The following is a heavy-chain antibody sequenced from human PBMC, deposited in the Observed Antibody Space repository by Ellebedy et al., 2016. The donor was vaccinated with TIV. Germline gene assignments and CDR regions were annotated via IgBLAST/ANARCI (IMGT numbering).Heavy chain of an antibody. CDR1: GFSFSSYA. Sequence: PGGSLRLSCAASGFSFSSYAMSWVRQAPGKGLEWVSAISGSGGSTYYADSVKGRFTISRDNSKNTLYLQMNSLRAEDTAVYYCAKYYDSSVSYYFDYWGQGTLVTVSS. J-gene: IGHJ4*02. CDR3: AKYYDSSVSYYFDY. CDR2: ISGSGGST. D-gene: IGHD3-22*01. V-gene: IGHV3-23*01.